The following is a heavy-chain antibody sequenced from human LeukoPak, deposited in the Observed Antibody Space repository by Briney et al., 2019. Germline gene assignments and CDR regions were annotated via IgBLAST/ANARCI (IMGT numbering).Heavy chain of an antibody. CDR3: ARVRGKCSGGSCYSTSFPRLYYYYGMDV. V-gene: IGHV1-46*01. CDR1: GYTFTSYY. Sequence: ASVTVSCKASGYTFTSYYMHWVRQAPGQGLEWMGIINPSGGSTSYAQKFQGRVTMTRDTSTSTVYMELSSLRSEDTAVYYCARVRGKCSGGSCYSTSFPRLYYYYGMDVWGQGTTVTVSS. CDR2: INPSGGST. J-gene: IGHJ6*02. D-gene: IGHD2-15*01.